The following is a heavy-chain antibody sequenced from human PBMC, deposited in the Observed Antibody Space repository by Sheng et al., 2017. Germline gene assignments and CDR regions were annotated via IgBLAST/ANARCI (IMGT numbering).Heavy chain of an antibody. CDR1: GYSISSGYY. CDR3: ARQTYSSSSPNGMDV. V-gene: IGHV4-38-2*01. J-gene: IGHJ6*02. D-gene: IGHD6-6*01. Sequence: QVQLQESGPGLVKPSETLSLTCAVSGYSISSGYYWGWIRQPPGKGLEWIGSIYHSGSTYYNPSLKSRVTISVDTSKNQFSLKLSSVTAADTAVYYCARQTYSSSSPNGMDVWGQGDHGHRLL. CDR2: IYHSGST.